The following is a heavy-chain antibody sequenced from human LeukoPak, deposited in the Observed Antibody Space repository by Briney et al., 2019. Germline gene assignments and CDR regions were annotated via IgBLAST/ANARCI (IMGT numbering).Heavy chain of an antibody. CDR2: ISWNSGSI. Sequence: GGSLRLSCAASGFTFDDYAMHWVRQAPGKGLEWVSGISWNSGSIGYADSVKGRFTISRDNAKNSLYLQMNSLRAEDTAVYYCARGMVRGVDYFDYWGQGTLVTVSS. CDR1: GFTFDDYA. D-gene: IGHD3-10*01. J-gene: IGHJ4*02. V-gene: IGHV3-9*01. CDR3: ARGMVRGVDYFDY.